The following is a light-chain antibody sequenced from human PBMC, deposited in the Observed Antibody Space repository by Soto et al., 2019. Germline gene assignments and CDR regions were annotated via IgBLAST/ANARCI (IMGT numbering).Light chain of an antibody. J-gene: IGKJ3*01. Sequence: EIVLTQSPATLSLSPGERATLSCRASQSVSSYLAWYQQKPVQAPRLLIYDASNRATGIPARFSGSGSETDFTLTISSLEPEDFAVYYCQQRSNWLFTFGPGTKVDIK. CDR2: DAS. CDR1: QSVSSY. V-gene: IGKV3-11*01. CDR3: QQRSNWLFT.